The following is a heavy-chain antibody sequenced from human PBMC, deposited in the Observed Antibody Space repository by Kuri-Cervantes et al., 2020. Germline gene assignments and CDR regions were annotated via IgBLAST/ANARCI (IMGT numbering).Heavy chain of an antibody. CDR1: GFTFSSYG. CDR3: AKDIFYDSSGGYLDY. D-gene: IGHD3-22*01. Sequence: GESLKISCAASGFTFSSYGMHWVRQAPGKGLEWVAVIWYDGSNKYYADSVKGRLTISRDNSKNTLHLQMNSLRAEDTALYYCAKDIFYDSSGGYLDYWGQGTLVTVSS. J-gene: IGHJ4*02. V-gene: IGHV3-30*02. CDR2: IWYDGSNK.